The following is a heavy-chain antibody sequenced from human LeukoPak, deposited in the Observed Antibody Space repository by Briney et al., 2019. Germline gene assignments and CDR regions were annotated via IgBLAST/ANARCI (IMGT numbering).Heavy chain of an antibody. V-gene: IGHV4-38-2*02. D-gene: IGHD6-13*01. CDR1: GYSISSGNY. CDR2: IYHSGST. J-gene: IGHJ4*02. CDR3: RGSWYAFDY. Sequence: PSETLSLTCTVSGYSISSGNYWDWIRQPPGKGLEWIGSIYHSGSTYYNPSLKSRVTISVDTSKNQFSLKLSSVTAADTAVYYCRGSWYAFDYWGQGTLVTVSS.